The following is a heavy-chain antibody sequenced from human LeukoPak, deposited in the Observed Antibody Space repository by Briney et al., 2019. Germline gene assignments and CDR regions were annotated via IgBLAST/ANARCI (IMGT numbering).Heavy chain of an antibody. J-gene: IGHJ4*02. CDR1: GYTFTTHD. V-gene: IGHV1-8*01. D-gene: IGHD3-9*01. CDR2: MNPGSGDT. CDR3: ARGLGDYNTDWFPVSGY. Sequence: ASVKVSCKASGYTFTTHDLTWVRQATGQGLEWMGWMNPGSGDTAYAQKFQGRVTMTRDTSMSTAYMELNSLGSEDTAIYYCARGLGDYNTDWFPVSGYWGQGTPVTVSS.